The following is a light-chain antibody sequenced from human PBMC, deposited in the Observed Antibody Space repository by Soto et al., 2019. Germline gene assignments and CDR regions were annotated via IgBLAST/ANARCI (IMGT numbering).Light chain of an antibody. Sequence: QSVLTQPPSVSAAPAQKVTIYCSVSSSNIGNNYVSWYQQLPGTAPKLLIYDNNKRPSGIPDRFSGSKSGTSATLGITGLQTGDEADYYCGTWDSSLSAGVFGGGTKVTVL. J-gene: IGLJ3*02. CDR2: DNN. CDR3: GTWDSSLSAGV. V-gene: IGLV1-51*01. CDR1: SSNIGNNY.